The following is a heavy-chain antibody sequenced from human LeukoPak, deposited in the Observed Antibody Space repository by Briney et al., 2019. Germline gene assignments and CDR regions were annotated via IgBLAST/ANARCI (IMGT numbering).Heavy chain of an antibody. CDR3: ASSDFWSGYSA. Sequence: GGSLRLSCAASGFTFSSYAMHWVRQAPGKGLEWVAVVSYDGSNKYYADSVKGRFTISRDNSKNTLYLQMNSLRAEDTAVYYCASSDFWSGYSAWGQGTLVTVSS. CDR2: VSYDGSNK. CDR1: GFTFSSYA. V-gene: IGHV3-30*01. J-gene: IGHJ5*02. D-gene: IGHD3-3*01.